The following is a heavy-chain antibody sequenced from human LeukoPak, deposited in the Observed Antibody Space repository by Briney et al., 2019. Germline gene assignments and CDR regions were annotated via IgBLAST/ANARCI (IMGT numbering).Heavy chain of an antibody. V-gene: IGHV4-34*01. CDR3: ARGAGYSSSWRPLGDWFDP. CDR2: INHSGST. Sequence: SETLSLTCAVYGGSFSGYDWSWIRQPPGKGLEWIGEINHSGSTNYNPSLKSRVTISVDTSKNQFSLKLSSVTAADTAVYYCARGAGYSSSWRPLGDWFDPWGQGTLVTVSS. J-gene: IGHJ5*02. CDR1: GGSFSGYD. D-gene: IGHD6-13*01.